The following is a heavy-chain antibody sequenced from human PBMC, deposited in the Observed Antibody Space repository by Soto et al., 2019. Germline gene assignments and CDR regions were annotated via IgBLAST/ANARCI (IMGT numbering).Heavy chain of an antibody. D-gene: IGHD6-13*01. V-gene: IGHV1-69*12. Sequence: QVQLVQSGAEVKKPGSSVKVSCKASGGTFSSYAISWVRQAPGQGLEWMGGIIPIFGTANYAQKFQGRVTITADESTSTAYMELSSLRSEDTAVYYCARDCWQIAAAGNDVNWFDPWGQGTLVTVSS. J-gene: IGHJ5*02. CDR3: ARDCWQIAAAGNDVNWFDP. CDR2: IIPIFGTA. CDR1: GGTFSSYA.